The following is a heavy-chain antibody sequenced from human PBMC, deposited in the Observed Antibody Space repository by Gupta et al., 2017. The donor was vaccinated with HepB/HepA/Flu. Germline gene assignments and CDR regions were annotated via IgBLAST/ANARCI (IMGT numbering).Heavy chain of an antibody. CDR1: GFTFTTFP. V-gene: IGHV3-23*01. CDR3: AKRGGPNYTNGHLDV. J-gene: IGHJ6*02. CDR2: ISADGCIA. Sequence: EVQMLESGGGLVQPGGSLRLSCVGSGFTFTTFPMSWVRQAPGKGLQWVSSISADGCIAYYADSVKGRITISRDNSKNTLYLQMDSLRGEDTAVYYCAKRGGPNYTNGHLDVWGPETTVTGSS. D-gene: IGHD2-8*01.